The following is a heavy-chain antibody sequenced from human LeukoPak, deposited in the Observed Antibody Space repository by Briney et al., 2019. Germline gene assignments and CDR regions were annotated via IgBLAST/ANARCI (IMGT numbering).Heavy chain of an antibody. CDR1: GFTFSSYA. CDR3: AKGSQKIDY. J-gene: IGHJ4*02. V-gene: IGHV3-23*01. CDR2: ISGNGVST. Sequence: GGSLRLSCATSGFTFSSYAMSWVRQAPGKGLEWVSAISGNGVSTYYADSVKGRFTISRDNSKNTMYLRMNSLRAEDTAVFYCAKGSQKIDYWGQGTLVTVSS.